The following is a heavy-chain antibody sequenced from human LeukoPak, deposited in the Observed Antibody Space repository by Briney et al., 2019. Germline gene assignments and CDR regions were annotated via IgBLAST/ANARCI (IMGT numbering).Heavy chain of an antibody. D-gene: IGHD3-16*02. CDR2: INHSGST. CDR3: ARGRFGGLRLGELSPRGYFDY. V-gene: IGHV4-34*01. J-gene: IGHJ4*02. CDR1: GGSFSGYY. Sequence: SETLSLTCAVYGGSFSGYYWSWIRQPPGKGLEWIGEINHSGSTNYNPSLKGRVTISVDTSKNQFSLKLSSVTAADTAVYYCARGRFGGLRLGELSPRGYFDYWGQGTLVTVSS.